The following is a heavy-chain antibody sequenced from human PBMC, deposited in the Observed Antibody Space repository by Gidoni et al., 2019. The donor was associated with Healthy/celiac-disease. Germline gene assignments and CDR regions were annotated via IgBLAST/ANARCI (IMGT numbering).Heavy chain of an antibody. CDR2: INHSGST. D-gene: IGHD1-26*01. CDR3: ARGHRGGAYDY. V-gene: IGHV4-34*01. J-gene: IGHJ4*02. CDR1: GGSFSGYY. Sequence: QVQLQQWGAGLLKPSETLSLTCAVSGGSFSGYYWSWIRQPPGQGLEWIGEINHSGSTNYNPSLKSRVTISVDTSKNQFSLKLSSVTAADTAVYYCARGHRGGAYDYWGQGTLVTVSS.